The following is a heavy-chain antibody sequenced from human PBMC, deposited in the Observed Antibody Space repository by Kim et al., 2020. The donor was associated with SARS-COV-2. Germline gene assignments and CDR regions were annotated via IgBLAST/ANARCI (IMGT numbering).Heavy chain of an antibody. D-gene: IGHD3-10*01. J-gene: IGHJ5*02. V-gene: IGHV4-39*01. CDR1: GGSISSSSYY. CDR2: IYYSGST. CDR3: ARHDSAPTMVRGP. Sequence: SETLSLTCTVSGGSISSSSYYWGWIRQPPGKGLEWIGSIYYSGSTYYNPSLKSRVTISVDTSKNQFSLKLSSVTAADTAVYYCARHDSAPTMVRGPWGQGTLVTVSS.